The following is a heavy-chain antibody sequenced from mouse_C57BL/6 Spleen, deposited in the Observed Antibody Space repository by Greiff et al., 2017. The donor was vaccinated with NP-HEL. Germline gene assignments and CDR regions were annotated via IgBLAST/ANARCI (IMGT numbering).Heavy chain of an antibody. V-gene: IGHV14-2*01. CDR2: IDPEDGET. CDR3: ASLVFAITTVVATRYFDV. CDR1: GFNIKDYY. D-gene: IGHD1-1*01. J-gene: IGHJ1*01. Sequence: EVQLQQSGAELVKPGASVKLSCTASGFNIKDYYMHWVKQRTEQGLEWIGRIDPEDGETKYAPKFQGKATITADTSSNTAYLQLSSLSSEDTAVYYCASLVFAITTVVATRYFDVWGPGTTVTVSS.